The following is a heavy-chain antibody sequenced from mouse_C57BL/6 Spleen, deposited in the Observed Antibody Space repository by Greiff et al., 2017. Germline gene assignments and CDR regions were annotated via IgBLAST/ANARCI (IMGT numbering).Heavy chain of an antibody. CDR1: GYAFSSSW. D-gene: IGHD4-1*01. V-gene: IGHV1-82*01. CDR3: ARSDWEGYAMEY. CDR2: IYPGDGDT. J-gene: IGHJ4*01. Sequence: QVQLQQSGPELVKPGASVKISCKASGYAFSSSWMNWVKQRPGKGLEWIGRIYPGDGDTNYNGKFKGKATLTADKASSTAYMQLSSLTSEDSAVYFFARSDWEGYAMEYWGKGTSVTVSS.